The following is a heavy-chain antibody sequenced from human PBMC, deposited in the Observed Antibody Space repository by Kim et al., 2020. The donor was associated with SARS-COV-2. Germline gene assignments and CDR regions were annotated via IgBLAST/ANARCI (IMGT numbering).Heavy chain of an antibody. D-gene: IGHD3-16*01. V-gene: IGHV4-34*01. Sequence: SETLSLTCAVYGGSFSGYYWSWIRQPPGKGLEWIGEINHSGSTNYNPSLKSRVTISVDTSKNQFSLKLSSVTAADTAVYYCASWGGPVKDYWGQGTLVT. CDR3: ASWGGPVKDY. CDR1: GGSFSGYY. J-gene: IGHJ4*02. CDR2: INHSGST.